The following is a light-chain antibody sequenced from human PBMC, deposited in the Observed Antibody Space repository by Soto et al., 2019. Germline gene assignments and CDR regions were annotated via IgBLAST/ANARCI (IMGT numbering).Light chain of an antibody. CDR1: QSISSY. Sequence: DIQMTQSPSSLSASVGDRVTITCRASQSISSYLNWYQQKPGKAPKLLIYAASSLQSGVPSRFSGSGSGTDFTLTNRSLKPEDFATYYCQQSYSTPRGTFGQGTKLEIK. J-gene: IGKJ2*02. CDR2: AAS. CDR3: QQSYSTPRGT. V-gene: IGKV1-39*01.